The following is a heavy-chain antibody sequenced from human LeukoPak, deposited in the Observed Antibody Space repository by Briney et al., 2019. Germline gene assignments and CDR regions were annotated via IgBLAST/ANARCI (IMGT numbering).Heavy chain of an antibody. D-gene: IGHD3-10*01. CDR1: GGSISSGDYY. CDR3: ASGEADVLDY. J-gene: IGHJ4*02. Sequence: SETLSLTCTVSGGSISSGDYYWSWIRQPPGKGLECIGYIYYSGSTYYNPSLKSRVTISVDTSKNQFSLKLSSVTAADTAVYYCASGEADVLDYWGQGTLVTVSS. V-gene: IGHV4-30-4*02. CDR2: IYYSGST.